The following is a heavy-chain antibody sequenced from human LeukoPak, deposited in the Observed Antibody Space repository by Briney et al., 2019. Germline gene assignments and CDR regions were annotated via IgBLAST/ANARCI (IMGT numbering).Heavy chain of an antibody. Sequence: PSETLSLTCAVSGYSISSGYYWGWLRQPPGKGLEWIASIYHTGTTYYNPFLKSRVTISLDTSKNQFSLKLSSVTAADTAVYYCGRDLGGSGSYYYEWGQGTLVTVSS. CDR3: GRDLGGSGSYYYE. V-gene: IGHV4-38-2*02. CDR2: IYHTGTT. CDR1: GYSISSGYY. D-gene: IGHD3-10*01. J-gene: IGHJ4*02.